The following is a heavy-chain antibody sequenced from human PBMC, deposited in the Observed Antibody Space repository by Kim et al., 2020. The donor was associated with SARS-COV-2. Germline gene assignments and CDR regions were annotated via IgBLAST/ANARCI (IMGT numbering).Heavy chain of an antibody. CDR1: GFTFSSYG. D-gene: IGHD6-13*01. CDR3: AKEGIAAAGTAYLNWFDP. J-gene: IGHJ5*02. Sequence: GGSLRLSCAASGFTFSSYGMHWVRQAPGKGLEWVAVISYDGSNKYYADSVKGRFTISRDNSKNTLYLQMNSLRAEDTAVYYCAKEGIAAAGTAYLNWFDP. V-gene: IGHV3-30*18. CDR2: ISYDGSNK.